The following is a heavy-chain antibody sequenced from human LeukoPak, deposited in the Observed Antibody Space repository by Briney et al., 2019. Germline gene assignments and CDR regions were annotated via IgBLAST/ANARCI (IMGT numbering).Heavy chain of an antibody. J-gene: IGHJ5*02. CDR1: GGSISSYY. CDR2: IYYSGST. D-gene: IGHD3-10*01. CDR3: ARHGSGSYYQNWFDP. V-gene: IGHV4-59*08. Sequence: SETLSLTCTVSGGSISSYYWSWIRQPPGKGLEWIGYIYYSGSTNYNPSLKSRVTISVDTSKNQFSLKLSPVTAADTAVYYCARHGSGSYYQNWFDPWGQGTLVTVSS.